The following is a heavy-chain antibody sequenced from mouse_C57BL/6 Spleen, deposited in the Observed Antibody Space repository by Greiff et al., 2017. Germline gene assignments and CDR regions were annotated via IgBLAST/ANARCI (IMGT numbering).Heavy chain of an antibody. J-gene: IGHJ3*01. CDR1: GYTFTSYW. D-gene: IGHD3-2*02. CDR2: IHPNSGST. CDR3: ARDSSGLFAY. Sequence: QVQLQQSGAELVKPGASVKLSCKASGYTFTSYWMHWVKQRPGQGLEWIGMIHPNSGSTNYNEKFKSKATLTVDKSSSTAYMQLSSLTSEDSAVYYCARDSSGLFAYWGQGTLVTVSA. V-gene: IGHV1-64*01.